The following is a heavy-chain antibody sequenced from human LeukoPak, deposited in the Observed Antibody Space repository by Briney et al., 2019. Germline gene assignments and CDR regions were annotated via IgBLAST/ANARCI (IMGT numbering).Heavy chain of an antibody. J-gene: IGHJ4*02. D-gene: IGHD3-10*01. CDR2: ISPDGRTT. Sequence: GGYLRLSCEATGFTFSSISMNWVRQAPGKGLEWVSSISPDGRTTYHADSVKSRFSTSRDNTESSLYLQMNSLRAEDTAVYYCTRDLPVPSLVRGIIIYGLIDYWGQGTLVTVSS. CDR3: TRDLPVPSLVRGIIIYGLIDY. V-gene: IGHV3-21*06. CDR1: GFTFSSIS.